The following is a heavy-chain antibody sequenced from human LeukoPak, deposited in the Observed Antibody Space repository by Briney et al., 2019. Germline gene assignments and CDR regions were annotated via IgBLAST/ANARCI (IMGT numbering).Heavy chain of an antibody. J-gene: IGHJ1*01. CDR2: INHSGST. D-gene: IGHD5-18*01. CDR1: GGSFSGYY. Sequence: PSETLSLTCAVYGGSFSGYYWSWIRQPPGKGLEWIGEINHSGSTNYNPSLKSRVTISVDTSKNQFSLKLSSVTAADTAVYYCAYVFLGYSYGYSFQHWGQGTLVTVSS. CDR3: AYVFLGYSYGYSFQH. V-gene: IGHV4-34*01.